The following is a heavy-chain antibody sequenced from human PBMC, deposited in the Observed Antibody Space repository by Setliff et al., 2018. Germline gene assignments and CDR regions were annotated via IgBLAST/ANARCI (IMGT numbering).Heavy chain of an antibody. Sequence: PGGSLRLSCVGSGFTFSDYWMSWVRQAPGKGLEWVANIKQDGSERFYVDSVKGRFTISRDNAKNTLYLQMNSLRAEDTAAYYCARDREGDGNYYMDVWGKGTTVTVSS. CDR1: GFTFSDYW. CDR2: IKQDGSER. J-gene: IGHJ6*03. V-gene: IGHV3-7*01. CDR3: ARDREGDGNYYMDV. D-gene: IGHD1-1*01.